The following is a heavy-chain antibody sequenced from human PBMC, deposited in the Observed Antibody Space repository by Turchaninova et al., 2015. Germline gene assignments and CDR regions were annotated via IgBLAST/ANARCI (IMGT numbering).Heavy chain of an antibody. J-gene: IGHJ6*02. CDR1: VLKHSNARRW. CDR2: SFSTNQK. V-gene: IGHV2-26*01. Sequence: QLTFKESAPVLVNPTQTLTLTCTDTHTRPCSMRVLKHSNARRWRTLIRKPPGKSRGWLAHSFSTNQKSYNKSLKSRLTISKDTSKSQVALTVTNMDPVDTGTYYGARISMVRGQRINYYFGMDVWGQGTTVTVSS. CDR3: ARISMVRGQRINYYFGMDV. D-gene: IGHD3-10*01.